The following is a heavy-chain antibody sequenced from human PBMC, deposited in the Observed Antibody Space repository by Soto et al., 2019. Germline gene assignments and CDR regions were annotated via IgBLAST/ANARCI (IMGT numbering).Heavy chain of an antibody. CDR2: ISYSGNT. V-gene: IGHV4-59*08. CDR1: GHFISSHY. D-gene: IGHD1-1*01. Sequence: QVQLQESGPGLVKPSETLSLTCTVSGHFISSHYWSWIRQPPGKGLEWIGYISYSGNTNYSPSLKSRVTVSVDTSKKQLSLELTSLTAADTAVYYCVRHVHLTTNDLWGQGTLVTVSS. J-gene: IGHJ5*02. CDR3: VRHVHLTTNDL.